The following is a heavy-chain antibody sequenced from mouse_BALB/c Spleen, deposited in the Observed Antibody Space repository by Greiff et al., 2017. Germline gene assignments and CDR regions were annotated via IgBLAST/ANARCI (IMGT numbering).Heavy chain of an antibody. CDR2: ISSGSSTI. Sequence: EVQRVESGGGLVQPGGSRKLSCAASGFTFSSFGMHWVRQAPEKGLEWVAYISSGSSTIYYADTVKGRFTISRDNPKNTLFLQMTSLRSEDTAMYYCAREVYGIYFDYWGQGTTLTVSS. D-gene: IGHD2-10*02. V-gene: IGHV5-17*02. CDR3: AREVYGIYFDY. CDR1: GFTFSSFG. J-gene: IGHJ2*01.